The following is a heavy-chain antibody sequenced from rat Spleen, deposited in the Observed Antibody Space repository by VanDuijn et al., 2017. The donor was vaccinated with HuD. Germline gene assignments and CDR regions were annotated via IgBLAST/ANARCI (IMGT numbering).Heavy chain of an antibody. CDR2: IVYDGSRT. D-gene: IGHD1-6*01. CDR1: GFTFSDYN. CDR3: ESHEIITTSWFAY. J-gene: IGHJ3*01. Sequence: EVQLVESGGGLVQPGRSLKLSCAASGFTFSDYNMAWVRQAPKKGLEWVATIVYDGSRTYYRDSVKGRFTISRDNTKSTLYLQMDSLRSEDTASYYCESHEIITTSWFAYWGQGTLVTVSS. V-gene: IGHV5-7*01.